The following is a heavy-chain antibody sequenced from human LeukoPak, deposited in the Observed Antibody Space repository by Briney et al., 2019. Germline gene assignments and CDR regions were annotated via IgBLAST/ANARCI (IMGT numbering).Heavy chain of an antibody. J-gene: IGHJ4*02. CDR1: GFTFSSYG. V-gene: IGHV3-33*01. D-gene: IGHD2-2*01. CDR2: IWYDGSNK. Sequence: PGGSLRLSCAASGFTFSSYGMHWVRQAPGKGLEWVAVIWYDGSNKYYADSVKGRFTISRDNSKNTLYLQMNSLRAEDTAVYYCARDFRTRTYCSSTSYYLGRLRNWGQGTLVTVSS. CDR3: ARDFRTRTYCSSTSYYLGRLRN.